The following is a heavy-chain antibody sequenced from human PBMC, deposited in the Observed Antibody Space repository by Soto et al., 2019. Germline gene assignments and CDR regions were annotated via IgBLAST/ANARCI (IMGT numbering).Heavy chain of an antibody. Sequence: GGSLRLSCAASGFTFSSYAMHWVRQAPGKGLEWVAVISYDGSNKYYADSVKGRFTISRHNSKNTLYLQMNSLRAEDTAVYYCARGSARHSGSYNYYYYGMDVWGQGTTVTVSS. J-gene: IGHJ6*02. D-gene: IGHD1-26*01. CDR1: GFTFSSYA. CDR2: ISYDGSNK. CDR3: ARGSARHSGSYNYYYYGMDV. V-gene: IGHV3-30-3*01.